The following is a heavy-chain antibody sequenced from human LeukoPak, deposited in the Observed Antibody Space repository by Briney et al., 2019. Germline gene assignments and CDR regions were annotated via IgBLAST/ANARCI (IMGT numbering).Heavy chain of an antibody. D-gene: IGHD1-26*01. J-gene: IGHJ5*02. CDR1: GDSVSSNSAS. Sequence: SQTLSLSCAISGDSVSSNSASWNWIRQSPSRGLEWLVRTYYTSKWNSDYAESVKSRITINPDTSKNQFSLHLNSVTPEDTAVYYCARDPDSSYEWGPFDPWGQGILVTVSS. V-gene: IGHV6-1*01. CDR2: TYYTSKWNS. CDR3: ARDPDSSYEWGPFDP.